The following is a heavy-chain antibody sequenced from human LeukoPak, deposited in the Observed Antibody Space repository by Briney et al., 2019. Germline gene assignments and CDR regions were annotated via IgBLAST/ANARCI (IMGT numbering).Heavy chain of an antibody. J-gene: IGHJ4*02. CDR3: ATNPRRKGGDRGHSFDY. D-gene: IGHD3-16*01. V-gene: IGHV3-48*03. CDR2: ISINCDRI. CDR1: GFTFNTYE. Sequence: GGSLRLSCAASGFTFNTYEVNWVRQAPGKGLEWISFISINCDRIYYADSVKGRFTISRDNAKKSLFLQMSSLRAEDTAVYYCATNPRRKGGDRGHSFDYWGQGTLDAVSS.